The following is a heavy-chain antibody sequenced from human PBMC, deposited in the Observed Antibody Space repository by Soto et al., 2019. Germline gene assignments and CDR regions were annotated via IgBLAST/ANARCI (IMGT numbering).Heavy chain of an antibody. CDR3: AKDRYDSSGYYYDGFDS. D-gene: IGHD3-22*01. Sequence: GGSLRLSCAASGFTFSSYAMSWVRQAPGKGLEWVSAISGSGGSTYYADSVKGRFTISRDNSKNTLYLQMNSLRAEDTAVYYCAKDRYDSSGYYYDGFDSWGQGTLVTVSS. J-gene: IGHJ4*02. CDR1: GFTFSSYA. CDR2: ISGSGGST. V-gene: IGHV3-23*01.